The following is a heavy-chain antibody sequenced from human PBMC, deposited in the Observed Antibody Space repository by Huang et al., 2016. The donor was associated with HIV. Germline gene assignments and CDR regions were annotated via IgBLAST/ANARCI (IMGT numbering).Heavy chain of an antibody. J-gene: IGHJ3*02. Sequence: QVQLVESGAELKKPGASVRVSCKVSGSTVSELSLHWVRQAPEKGLEWVGGFDPEEVETIYAQRLQARVTMTEDTSTDTAYMELSSRRPEDTAVYYCATSTPDVGAGVLRSAFDIWGQGTMVTVSS. CDR2: FDPEEVET. D-gene: IGHD2-15*01. CDR1: GSTVSELS. CDR3: ATSTPDVGAGVLRSAFDI. V-gene: IGHV1-24*01.